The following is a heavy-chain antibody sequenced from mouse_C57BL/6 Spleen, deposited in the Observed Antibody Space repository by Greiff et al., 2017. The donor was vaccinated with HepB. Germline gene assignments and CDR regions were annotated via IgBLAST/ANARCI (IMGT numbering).Heavy chain of an antibody. CDR1: GYTFTSYG. CDR2: IYPRSGNT. CDR3: ARVGANWDETRAMDY. V-gene: IGHV1-81*01. Sequence: VQLQQSGAELARPGASVKLSCKASGYTFTSYGISWVKQRTGQGLEWIGEIYPRSGNTYYNEKFKGKATLTEDKSSSTAYMELRSLTSEDSAVYFCARVGANWDETRAMDYWGQGTSVTVSS. J-gene: IGHJ4*01. D-gene: IGHD4-1*01.